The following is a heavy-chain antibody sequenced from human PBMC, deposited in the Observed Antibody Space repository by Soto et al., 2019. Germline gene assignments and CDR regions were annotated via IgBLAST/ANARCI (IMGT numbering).Heavy chain of an antibody. D-gene: IGHD6-19*01. V-gene: IGHV3-30*18. J-gene: IGHJ4*02. CDR2: ISYDGSNK. CDR3: AKDPRRRIAVAGMIMDY. CDR1: GFTFSSYG. Sequence: QVQLVESGGGVVQPGRSLRLSCAASGFTFSSYGMHWVRQAPGKGLEWVAVISYDGSNKYYADSVKGRFTISRDNSKNTLYLQMNSLRAEDTAVYYCAKDPRRRIAVAGMIMDYLGQGTLVTVSS.